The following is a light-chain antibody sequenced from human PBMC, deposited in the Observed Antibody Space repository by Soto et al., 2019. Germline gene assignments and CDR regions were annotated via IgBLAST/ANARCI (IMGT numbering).Light chain of an antibody. CDR2: SNN. CDR1: SSNIGAGYD. V-gene: IGLV1-40*01. Sequence: QSLLTQPPSVSGSPGQRVTISCTGNSSNIGAGYDVHWYQQLPGRAPKLLLYSNNQRPSGVHDRFSGAKSGASAYLAISGLQSEDEAMFYCATWDDSREGVFGTGTKVTVL. J-gene: IGLJ1*01. CDR3: ATWDDSREGV.